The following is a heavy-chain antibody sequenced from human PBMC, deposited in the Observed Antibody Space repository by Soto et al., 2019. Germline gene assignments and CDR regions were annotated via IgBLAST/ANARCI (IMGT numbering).Heavy chain of an antibody. D-gene: IGHD3-16*01. J-gene: IGHJ4*02. CDR2: VYYNGFT. CDR1: GGSISTYY. V-gene: IGHV4-59*07. Sequence: QVQLRESGPGLVKPSDTLSLICTVSGGSISTYYWSWIRQPPGKGLEWIASVYYNGFTNYNPSLMSRVPMSVDTFRNQFSLRLNSVTAADTAMYYCARVSYDLVYYFDFWGQGTLVTVSS. CDR3: ARVSYDLVYYFDF.